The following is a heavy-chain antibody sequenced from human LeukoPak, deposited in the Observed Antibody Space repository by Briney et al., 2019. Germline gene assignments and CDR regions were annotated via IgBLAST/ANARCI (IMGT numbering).Heavy chain of an antibody. CDR2: ISSSGSTI. D-gene: IGHD4-17*01. Sequence: GGSLRLSCAASGFTFSDYYMSWIRQAPGKGLEWVSYISSSGSTIYYADSVKGRFTISRDSAKNSLYLQMNSLRAEDTAVYYCARTHRYGDYYYFDYWGQGTLVTVSS. CDR3: ARTHRYGDYYYFDY. J-gene: IGHJ4*02. V-gene: IGHV3-11*01. CDR1: GFTFSDYY.